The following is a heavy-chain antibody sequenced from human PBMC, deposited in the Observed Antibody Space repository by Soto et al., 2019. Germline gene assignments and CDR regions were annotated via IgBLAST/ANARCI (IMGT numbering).Heavy chain of an antibody. D-gene: IGHD6-6*01. CDR1: GLTFSTYR. CDR3: ERNLDPSSKIHGMAW. Sequence: EVQLVESGGGLVEPWGSLRLSCAPSGLTFSTYRMNWVRQAPGKGLEWVSSISSGSHSIYYAESVKGRFTISRDNAKNSTYLQMNSLRSGDTAVYFGERNLDPSSKIHGMAWWGRGNTVTVS. V-gene: IGHV3-21*01. CDR2: ISSGSHSI. J-gene: IGHJ6*02.